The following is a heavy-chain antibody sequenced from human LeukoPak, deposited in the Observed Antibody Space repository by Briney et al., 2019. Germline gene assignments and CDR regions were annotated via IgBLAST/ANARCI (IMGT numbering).Heavy chain of an antibody. CDR3: ARGPILYSGYDGGSWFDP. V-gene: IGHV1-8*01. Sequence: ASVKVSCKASGYTFTSYDINWVRQATGQGLEWMVWMNPNSGNTGYAQKFQGRVTMTRITSISTAYLELSSLRSEDTAVYYCARGPILYSGYDGGSWFDPWGQGTLVTVSS. CDR2: MNPNSGNT. D-gene: IGHD5-12*01. J-gene: IGHJ5*02. CDR1: GYTFTSYD.